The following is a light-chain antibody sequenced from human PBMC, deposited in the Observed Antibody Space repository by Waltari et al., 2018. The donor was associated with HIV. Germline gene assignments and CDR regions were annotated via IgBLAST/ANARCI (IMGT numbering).Light chain of an antibody. CDR2: CAS. J-gene: IGKJ1*01. CDR3: QQFYGSWT. CDR1: QSVSFTPNGTNY. V-gene: IGKV4-1*01. Sequence: IVTTQSPGPPSVSLRDRATPTPKSSQSVSFTPNGTNYLALYQQKAGQPPSLLISCASTRDYGASERFSGSEYGAEFTHSCSCLQAGDWAVDCWQQFYGSWTFGQGTKVKMK.